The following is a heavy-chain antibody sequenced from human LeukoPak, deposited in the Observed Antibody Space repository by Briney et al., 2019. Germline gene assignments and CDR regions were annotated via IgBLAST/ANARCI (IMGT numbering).Heavy chain of an antibody. CDR1: GGXXXGYX. CDR2: INHSGST. CDR3: ARGGYTNYYGSGSYYKPFDY. Sequence: YGGXXXGYXWSWIRQPPGKGLEWIGEINHSGSTNYNPSLKSRVTISVDTSKNQFSLKLSSVTAADTAVYYCARGGYTNYYGSGSYYKPFDYWGQGTLVTVSS. J-gene: IGHJ4*02. D-gene: IGHD3-10*01. V-gene: IGHV4-34*01.